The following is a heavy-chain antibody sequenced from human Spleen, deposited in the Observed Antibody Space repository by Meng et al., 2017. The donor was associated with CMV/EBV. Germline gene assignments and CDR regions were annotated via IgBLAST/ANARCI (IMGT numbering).Heavy chain of an antibody. V-gene: IGHV1-69*12. CDR1: GGTFSSYA. CDR2: IIPIFGTA. D-gene: IGHD2-15*01. Sequence: QVQLGQSGAEVKKAGSGVKVYCKASGGTFSSYAISWVRQAPGQGLEWMGGIIPIFGTANYAQKFQGRVTITADESTSTAYMELSSLRSEDTAVYYCARVIPVVAARPGVYYFDYWGQGTLVTVSS. CDR3: ARVIPVVAARPGVYYFDY. J-gene: IGHJ4*02.